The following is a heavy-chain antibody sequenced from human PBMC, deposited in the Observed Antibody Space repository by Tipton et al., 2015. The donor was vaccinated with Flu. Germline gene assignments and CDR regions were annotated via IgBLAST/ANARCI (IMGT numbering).Heavy chain of an antibody. J-gene: IGHJ5*02. V-gene: IGHV1-2*06. CDR1: AHIFIGYY. CDR3: ASGPST. Sequence: QLVQSGAEVKKTGASVKVSCKAPAHIFIGYYIHWVRQAPGQGLEWLGRINPDSGGTNYAQKFQCRLTLTRDTSINTVYMELSRLRSDDAAEYYCASGPSTWGQGSLVTDSS. CDR2: INPDSGGT.